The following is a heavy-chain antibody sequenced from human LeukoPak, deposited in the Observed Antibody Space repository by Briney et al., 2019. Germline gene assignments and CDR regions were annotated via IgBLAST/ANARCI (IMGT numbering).Heavy chain of an antibody. V-gene: IGHV1-2*02. Sequence: GASVKVSCKASGYTFTGYYMHWARQAPGQGLEWMGWINPNSGGTNYAQKFQGRVTMTRDTSISTAYMELSRLRSDDTAVYYCARGLWFGELYDAFDIWGQGTMVTVSS. D-gene: IGHD3-10*01. J-gene: IGHJ3*02. CDR2: INPNSGGT. CDR3: ARGLWFGELYDAFDI. CDR1: GYTFTGYY.